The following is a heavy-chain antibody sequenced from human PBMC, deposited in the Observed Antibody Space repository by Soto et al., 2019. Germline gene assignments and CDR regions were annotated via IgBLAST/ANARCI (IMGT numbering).Heavy chain of an antibody. Sequence: RASVKVSCKASGYTFTGYYMHWVRQAPGQGLEWMGWINPNSGGTNYAQKFQGWVTMTRDTSISTAYMELSRLRSDDTAVYYCAREGSSAAGSVNWFDPWGQGTLVTVSS. D-gene: IGHD6-13*01. CDR3: AREGSSAAGSVNWFDP. CDR1: GYTFTGYY. J-gene: IGHJ5*02. CDR2: INPNSGGT. V-gene: IGHV1-2*04.